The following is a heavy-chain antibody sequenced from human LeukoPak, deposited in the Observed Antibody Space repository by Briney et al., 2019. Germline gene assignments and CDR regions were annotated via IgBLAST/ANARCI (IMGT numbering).Heavy chain of an antibody. J-gene: IGHJ4*02. V-gene: IGHV1-2*02. D-gene: IGHD3-10*01. CDR2: SDPNTGAT. CDR3: ARANPYDNKGYSPELRY. CDR1: GYSFTSFY. Sequence: GASVQVSCRTSGYSFTSFYIHWLRQAPGQGFECIGWSDPNTGATKYENFQGRVTMTTDTSIRTAYMDLTRLTSDDTAVYYCARANPYDNKGYSPELRYWGQGTLVTVSS.